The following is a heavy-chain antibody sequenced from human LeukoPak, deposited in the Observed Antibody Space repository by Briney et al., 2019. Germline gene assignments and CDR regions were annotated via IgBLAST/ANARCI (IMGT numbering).Heavy chain of an antibody. Sequence: ASVKVSCKASGYTFTGYYMHWVRQAPGQGLEWMGWINPNSGGTNYAQKFQGRVTMTRDTSISTAYMELSRLRSDDTAVYYCARDARFGSYSYNWFDPWGQGTLVTVSS. V-gene: IGHV1-2*02. CDR3: ARDARFGSYSYNWFDP. J-gene: IGHJ5*02. D-gene: IGHD1-26*01. CDR1: GYTFTGYY. CDR2: INPNSGGT.